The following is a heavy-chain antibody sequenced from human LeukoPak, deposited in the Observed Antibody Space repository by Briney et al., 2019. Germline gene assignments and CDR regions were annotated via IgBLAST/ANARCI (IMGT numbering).Heavy chain of an antibody. CDR2: IRYDGSNK. CDR3: AKDQRQWLRLSYYYYGMDV. V-gene: IGHV3-30*02. Sequence: PGGSLRLSCAASGFTFSSYGMHWVRQAPGKGLEWVAFIRYDGSNKYYADSVKGRFTISRDNSKNTLYLQMISLRAEDTAVYYCAKDQRQWLRLSYYYYGMDVWGQGTTVTVSS. CDR1: GFTFSSYG. D-gene: IGHD5-12*01. J-gene: IGHJ6*02.